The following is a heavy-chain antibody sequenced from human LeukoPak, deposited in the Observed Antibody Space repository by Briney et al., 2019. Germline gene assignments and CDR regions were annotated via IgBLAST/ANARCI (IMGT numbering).Heavy chain of an antibody. CDR3: AGLNYCSSTSCYVGWFDP. Sequence: SSETLSLTCVVDGGSFSGFHWSWIRQPPGKGLEWIGEINHSGSTNYNPSLKSRVTISVDTSKNQFSLKLSSVTAADTAVYYCAGLNYCSSTSCYVGWFDPWGQGALVTVSS. CDR2: INHSGST. CDR1: GGSFSGFH. J-gene: IGHJ5*02. V-gene: IGHV4-34*01. D-gene: IGHD2-2*01.